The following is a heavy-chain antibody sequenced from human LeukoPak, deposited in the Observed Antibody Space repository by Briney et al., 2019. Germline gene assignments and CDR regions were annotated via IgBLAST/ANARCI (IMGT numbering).Heavy chain of an antibody. Sequence: GASVKVSCKASGYTFTGYYMHWVRQAPGQGLEWMGWINPNSGGTNYAQKFQGRVTKTRDTSISTAYMELSRLRPDDTAVYYCARVGLYGDYGDYWGQGTLVTVSS. D-gene: IGHD4-17*01. CDR3: ARVGLYGDYGDY. CDR2: INPNSGGT. CDR1: GYTFTGYY. V-gene: IGHV1-2*02. J-gene: IGHJ4*02.